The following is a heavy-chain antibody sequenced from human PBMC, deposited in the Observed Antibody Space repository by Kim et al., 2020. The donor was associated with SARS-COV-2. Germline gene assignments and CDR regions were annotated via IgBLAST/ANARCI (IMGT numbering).Heavy chain of an antibody. CDR3: ARERAMVTDY. V-gene: IGHV4-59*01. CDR1: GVSMNNYF. J-gene: IGHJ4*02. CDR2: ISYIGST. D-gene: IGHD5-18*01. Sequence: SETLSLTCTVSGVSMNNYFWNWIRQPPGKGLEWIGYISYIGSTDYNPSLKSRVTISVDTSKNQFSLKLSAVTAADTAVYYCARERAMVTDYWGQGTLVAVSS.